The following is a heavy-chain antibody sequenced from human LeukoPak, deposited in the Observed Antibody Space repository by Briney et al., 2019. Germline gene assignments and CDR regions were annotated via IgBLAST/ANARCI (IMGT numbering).Heavy chain of an antibody. V-gene: IGHV4-30-2*01. CDR1: GDSISYESYY. Sequence: PSETLSLTCAVSGDSISYESYYWNWIRQAPGKGAEWIGNIYRGRTRLNPSVTSRVAISVDMYKSQVSLSLTSVTAADTAIYYCAGEGEYGDSYSWGQGALVIVSA. CDR2: IYRGRT. J-gene: IGHJ5*02. D-gene: IGHD2-21*01. CDR3: AGEGEYGDSYS.